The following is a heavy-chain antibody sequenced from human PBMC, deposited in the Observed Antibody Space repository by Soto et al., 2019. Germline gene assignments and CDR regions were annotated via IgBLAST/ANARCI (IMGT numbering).Heavy chain of an antibody. V-gene: IGHV1-18*04. Sequence: ASVKVSCKASGYTFTSYGISWVRQAPGQGLEWMGWISAYNGNTNYAQKLQGRVTMTTDTSTSTAYTELRSLRSDDTAVYYCARDVAVAGTDPWDYWGQGTLVTVSS. CDR3: ARDVAVAGTDPWDY. D-gene: IGHD6-19*01. CDR2: ISAYNGNT. J-gene: IGHJ4*02. CDR1: GYTFTSYG.